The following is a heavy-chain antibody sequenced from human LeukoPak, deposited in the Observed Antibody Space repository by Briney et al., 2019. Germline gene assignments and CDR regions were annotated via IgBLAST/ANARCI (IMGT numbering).Heavy chain of an antibody. D-gene: IGHD3-10*01. CDR2: INHSGST. V-gene: IGHV4-34*01. J-gene: IGHJ4*02. CDR3: ARASITMVRGVIITSHFDY. CDR1: GGSFRGYY. Sequence: SETLSLTCAVYGGSFRGYYWSWIRQPPGKGLEWIGEINHSGSTNYNPSLKSRVTISVDTSKNQFSLKLSSVTAADTAVYYCARASITMVRGVIITSHFDYWGQGTLVTVSS.